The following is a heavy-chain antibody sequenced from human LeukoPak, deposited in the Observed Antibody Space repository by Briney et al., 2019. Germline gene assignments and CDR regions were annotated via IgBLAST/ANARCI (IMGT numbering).Heavy chain of an antibody. D-gene: IGHD6-13*01. V-gene: IGHV4-59*01. CDR3: AAAPKSYFFDY. J-gene: IGHJ4*02. Sequence: SETLSLTCTVPGGSISSFYWSWIRQPPGKGLEWIGYVYYSGSTNYNPSLKSRVTISLDTSQSHFSLKLSSVTAADTAVYYCAAAPKSYFFDYWGQGTLVTVSS. CDR1: GGSISSFY. CDR2: VYYSGST.